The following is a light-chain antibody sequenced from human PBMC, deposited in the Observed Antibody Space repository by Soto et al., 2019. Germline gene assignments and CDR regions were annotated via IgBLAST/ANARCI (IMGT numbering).Light chain of an antibody. J-gene: IGLJ1*01. CDR3: CSYAGTYTGV. CDR1: SSDVGRYSY. CDR2: DVS. Sequence: QSVLTQPRSVSGSSGQSVSISGTGTSSDVGRYSYVSWYQQHPGKAPKLMIYDVSERPSGVPDRFSGSKSGNTASLTISGLQAEDGADYYCCSYAGTYTGVFGTGTKVTVL. V-gene: IGLV2-11*01.